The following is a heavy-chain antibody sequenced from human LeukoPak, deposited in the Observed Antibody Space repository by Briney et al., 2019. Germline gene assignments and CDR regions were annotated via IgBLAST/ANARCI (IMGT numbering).Heavy chain of an antibody. D-gene: IGHD3-3*01. Sequence: GGSLRLSCAASGFTFSSYAMSWVRQAPGKGLEWVSAISGSGGSTYYADSVKGRFTISRDNSKNTLYLQMNSLRAEDTAVYYCAKDDAPFTIFGVVTQFDYWGQGTLSPSPQ. V-gene: IGHV3-23*01. CDR3: AKDDAPFTIFGVVTQFDY. J-gene: IGHJ4*02. CDR2: ISGSGGST. CDR1: GFTFSSYA.